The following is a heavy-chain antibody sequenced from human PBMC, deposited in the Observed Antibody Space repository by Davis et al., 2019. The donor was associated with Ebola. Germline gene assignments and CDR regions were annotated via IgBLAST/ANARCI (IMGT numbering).Heavy chain of an antibody. V-gene: IGHV4-59*01. J-gene: IGHJ4*02. D-gene: IGHD5-18*01. CDR2: MFYSEGP. Sequence: SEPLSLTCSPSGGSISVYYLTWIRQPPGKGLDWVGYMFYSEGPNYNPSLKSRVTISADTPKNTVSLKLTSVTAADTATYYCVGGYNFDFWGQGALVIVSS. CDR1: GGSISVYY. CDR3: VGGYNFDF.